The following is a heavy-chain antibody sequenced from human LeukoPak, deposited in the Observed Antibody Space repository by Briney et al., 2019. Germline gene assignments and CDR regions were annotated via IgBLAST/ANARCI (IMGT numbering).Heavy chain of an antibody. V-gene: IGHV1-46*01. CDR2: INPSGGST. CDR1: GCTFTSHY. D-gene: IGHD6-6*01. CDR3: ARGARPGGFDY. Sequence: GASVKVSCKASGCTFTSHYMHWVRQAPGQGLEWMGIINPSGGSTSYAQKFQGRVTMTRDMSTNTVYMELSSLRSDDTAVYYCARGARPGGFDYWGQGTLVTVSS. J-gene: IGHJ4*02.